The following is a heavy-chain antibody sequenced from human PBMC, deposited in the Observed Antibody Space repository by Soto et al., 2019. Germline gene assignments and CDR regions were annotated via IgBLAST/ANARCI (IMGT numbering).Heavy chain of an antibody. D-gene: IGHD6-19*01. CDR3: AKQHSSGWTGPWYY. J-gene: IGHJ4*02. V-gene: IGHV3-23*01. Sequence: GGPLRLSCAASGFTVSRYGMRWVRQASGKGLEWVSAISGSGGSTYYADSVKGRFTISRDNSKNTLYLQMNSLRAEDTAVYYCAKQHSSGWTGPWYYWGQGTLVTVSS. CDR2: ISGSGGST. CDR1: GFTVSRYG.